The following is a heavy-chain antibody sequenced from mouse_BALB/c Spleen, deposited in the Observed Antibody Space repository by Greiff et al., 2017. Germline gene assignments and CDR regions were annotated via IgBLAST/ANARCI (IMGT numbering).Heavy chain of an antibody. CDR3: AREEGLRRGRYYYAMDY. CDR2: IDPANGNT. D-gene: IGHD2-2*01. CDR1: GFNIKDTY. Sequence: VQLQQSGAELVKPGASVKLSCTASGFNIKDTYMHWVKQRPEQGLEWIGRIDPANGNTKYDPKFQGKATITADTSSNTAYLQLSSLTSEDTAVYYCAREEGLRRGRYYYAMDYWGQGTSVTVSS. V-gene: IGHV14-3*02. J-gene: IGHJ4*01.